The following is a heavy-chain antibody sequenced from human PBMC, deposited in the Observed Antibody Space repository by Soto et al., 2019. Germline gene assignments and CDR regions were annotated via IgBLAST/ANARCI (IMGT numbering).Heavy chain of an antibody. CDR1: GYTFTTYT. CDR2: INAGNGET. D-gene: IGHD2-2*02. Sequence: VQLVQSGAEVMQPGASVKVSCKASGYTFTTYTIQWVRQAPGRRLEWMGWINAGNGETKYSQNFQGIVTITRDTSASTAYMELNSQRSEHTAVYYCARSTTSCYSLCWFDPWGQGTLVTVSS. V-gene: IGHV1-3*01. CDR3: ARSTTSCYSLCWFDP. J-gene: IGHJ5*02.